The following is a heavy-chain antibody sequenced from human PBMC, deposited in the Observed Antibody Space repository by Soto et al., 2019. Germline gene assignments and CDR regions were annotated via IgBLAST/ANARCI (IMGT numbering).Heavy chain of an antibody. V-gene: IGHV3-74*01. D-gene: IGHD2-21*02. CDR3: ARESGDWPLNWFDP. J-gene: IGHJ5*02. Sequence: QPSETLSLTCTVSGGSISSGDYYWMHWVRQRPAEGLVWVSRITSDGKSKAYAESVKGRFAISRDNAKNTLYLQMNGLTAEDTAVYYCARESGDWPLNWFDPWGQGTLVTVSS. CDR2: ITSDGKSK. CDR1: GGSISSGDYYW.